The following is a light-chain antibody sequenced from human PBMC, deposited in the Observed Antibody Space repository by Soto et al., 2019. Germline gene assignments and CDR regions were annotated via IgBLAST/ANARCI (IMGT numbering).Light chain of an antibody. V-gene: IGKV3-11*01. Sequence: EFVLKQSPGTLSLSPGERATLSCRASQTVRNNYLAWYQQKPGQAPRLLIYDASNRATGIPARFSGSGSGTDFTLTISSLEPEDFAVYYCQQRSNWPITFGQGTRLEI. CDR3: QQRSNWPIT. CDR1: QTVRNNY. CDR2: DAS. J-gene: IGKJ5*01.